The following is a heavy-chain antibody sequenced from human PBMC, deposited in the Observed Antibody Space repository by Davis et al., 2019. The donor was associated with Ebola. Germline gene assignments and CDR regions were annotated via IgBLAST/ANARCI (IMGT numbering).Heavy chain of an antibody. V-gene: IGHV1-2*04. Sequence: ASVKVSCKASGGTFSSYAINWVRQAPGQGLEWMGWINPNSGGTNYAQKFQGWVTMTRDTSISTAYMELSRLRSDDTAVYYCAREGGCSSTSCYFYDYWGQGTLVTVSS. CDR2: INPNSGGT. D-gene: IGHD2-2*01. CDR3: AREGGCSSTSCYFYDY. CDR1: GGTFSSYA. J-gene: IGHJ4*02.